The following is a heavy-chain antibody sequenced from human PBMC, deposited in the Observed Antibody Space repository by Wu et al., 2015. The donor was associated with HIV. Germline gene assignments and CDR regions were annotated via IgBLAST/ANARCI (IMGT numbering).Heavy chain of an antibody. V-gene: IGHV1-69*13. CDR3: ARETYYGSGVIQKPTTNYYGYGR. CDR2: IIPIFGTA. Sequence: QVQLVQSGAEVKKPGSSVKVSCKASGGTFSSYAISWVRQAPGQGLEWMGRIIPIFGTANYAQKFQGRVTITADESTSTAYMELSSLRSEDTAVYYCARETYYGSGVIQKPTTNYYGYGRRGPRDHGSPSP. J-gene: IGHJ6*02. CDR1: GGTFSSYA. D-gene: IGHD3-10*01.